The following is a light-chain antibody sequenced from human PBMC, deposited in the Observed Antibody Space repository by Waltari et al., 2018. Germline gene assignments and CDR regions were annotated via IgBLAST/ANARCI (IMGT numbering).Light chain of an antibody. CDR3: QQYNNLPPWT. CDR1: QSVSSN. J-gene: IGKJ1*01. V-gene: IGKV3-15*01. Sequence: EVVMTQSPATLSVSPGERATLSCRASQSVSSNLAWYQHKPGQAPRLLIYGASTRATGTPARFSGSGSGTEFTLTISSLQSEDFAAYYCQQYNNLPPWTFGQGTTVEIK. CDR2: GAS.